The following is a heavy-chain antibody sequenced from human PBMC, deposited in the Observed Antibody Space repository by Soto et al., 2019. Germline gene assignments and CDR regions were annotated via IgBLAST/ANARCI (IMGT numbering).Heavy chain of an antibody. D-gene: IGHD3-3*01. CDR3: GNNDDFWGWGMDV. Sequence: PVGSLRLSCAASGFTFSSYAMTWVRQAPGKGLEWVSIISSSGDGTYYADSVKGRFTISRDNSRNTLILQMHSLRADETAVYYCGNNDDFWGWGMDVWGQGTSVTVSS. J-gene: IGHJ6*02. CDR2: ISSSGDGT. CDR1: GFTFSSYA. V-gene: IGHV3-23*01.